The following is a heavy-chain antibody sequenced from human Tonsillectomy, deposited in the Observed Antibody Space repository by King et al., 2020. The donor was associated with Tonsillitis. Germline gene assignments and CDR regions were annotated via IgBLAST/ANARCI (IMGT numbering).Heavy chain of an antibody. CDR3: GRYEGGVFDP. Sequence: QLQEAGPGLVKPSQTLSLTCTVSGGSISGGEYYWSWIRHHPGNCLEWIGYSYDSENAYYNPSLKCRLIISIDTAKNQFSLNLSSVTAADTAVYYCGRYEGGVFDPWGQGTLVTVSS. V-gene: IGHV4-31*03. CDR1: GGSISGGEYY. J-gene: IGHJ5*02. D-gene: IGHD2-15*01. CDR2: SYDSENA.